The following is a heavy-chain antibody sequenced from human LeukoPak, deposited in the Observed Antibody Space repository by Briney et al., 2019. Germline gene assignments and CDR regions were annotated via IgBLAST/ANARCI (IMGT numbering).Heavy chain of an antibody. Sequence: PSETLSLTCAVYGGSFNGYYWSWIRQTPLKGLEWIGEINHSRRTNYNPSLKSRVTISVDTSKNQFSLKLSSVTAADTAVYYCARGDYDILTGSTYNWFDPWGQGTLVTVSS. V-gene: IGHV4-34*01. CDR2: INHSRRT. CDR1: GGSFNGYY. CDR3: ARGDYDILTGSTYNWFDP. J-gene: IGHJ5*02. D-gene: IGHD3-9*01.